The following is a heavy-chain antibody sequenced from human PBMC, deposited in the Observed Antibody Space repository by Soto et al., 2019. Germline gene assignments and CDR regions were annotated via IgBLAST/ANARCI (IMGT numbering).Heavy chain of an antibody. J-gene: IGHJ3*02. Sequence: SETLSLTCTVSGGSISGYFWSWIRQPPGKQLEWIGYIDYSGSTNYNPSLKSRVTISVDTSKNQFSLKLSSVTAADTAVYYCARDTLGATPSKAFDIWGQGTMVTVSS. CDR2: IDYSGST. D-gene: IGHD2-15*01. CDR3: ARDTLGATPSKAFDI. CDR1: GGSISGYF. V-gene: IGHV4-59*01.